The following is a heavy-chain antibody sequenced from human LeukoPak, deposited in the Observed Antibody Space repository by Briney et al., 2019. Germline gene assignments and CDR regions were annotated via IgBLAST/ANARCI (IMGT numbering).Heavy chain of an antibody. Sequence: ASVKVSCKASGGTFSSYAISWVRQAPGQGLEWMGGIIPIFGTANYAQKFQGRVTITTDESTSTAYMELSSLRSEDTAVYYCARAGYYGSGSPPGGYYYYYMDVGGKGTTVTVSS. CDR1: GGTFSSYA. V-gene: IGHV1-69*05. CDR2: IIPIFGTA. CDR3: ARAGYYGSGSPPGGYYYYYMDV. J-gene: IGHJ6*03. D-gene: IGHD3-10*01.